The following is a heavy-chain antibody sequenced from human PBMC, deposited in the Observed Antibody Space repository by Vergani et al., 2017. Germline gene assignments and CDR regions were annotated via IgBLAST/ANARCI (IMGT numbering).Heavy chain of an antibody. CDR1: GFTFGSYA. CDR3: ARAQSGYSGYDAFDY. J-gene: IGHJ4*02. D-gene: IGHD5-12*01. Sequence: QVQLVESGGGVVQPGRSLRLSCAASGFTFGSYAMHWVRQAPGKGLEWVALIWYDGSNDYYADSVKGRFTVSRDNSKNTLYLQMNSLRAEDTAVYYCARAQSGYSGYDAFDYWGQGTLVTVSS. V-gene: IGHV3-33*01. CDR2: IWYDGSND.